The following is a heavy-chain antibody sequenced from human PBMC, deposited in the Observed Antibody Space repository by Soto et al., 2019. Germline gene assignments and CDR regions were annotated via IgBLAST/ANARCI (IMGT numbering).Heavy chain of an antibody. D-gene: IGHD3-3*01. Sequence: TLSLTCSVSGAAVSSDYWSWIRQPPDKGLEWIGYMHHSGTANYNPSLKSRVTISVDTSKDQFSLRLNSVTAADTAVYYCARYYDFWTGLDYWGQGTLVTVSS. CDR3: ARYYDFWTGLDY. CDR1: GAAVSSDY. CDR2: MHHSGTA. V-gene: IGHV4-59*08. J-gene: IGHJ4*02.